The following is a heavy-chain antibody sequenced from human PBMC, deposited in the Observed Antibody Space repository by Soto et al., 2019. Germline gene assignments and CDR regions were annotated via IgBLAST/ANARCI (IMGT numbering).Heavy chain of an antibody. CDR3: ARGGGIYSISWPLDY. Sequence: ASVKVSCKASGYTFTNYGISWVRPAPGQGLEWMGWTSDYNGNTNYAQKFQGRVTLTTDTSTSTAYMELRSLRSDDTAVYYCARGGGIYSISWPLDYWGQGTLVTVSS. CDR2: TSDYNGNT. D-gene: IGHD6-13*01. CDR1: GYTFTNYG. J-gene: IGHJ4*02. V-gene: IGHV1-18*04.